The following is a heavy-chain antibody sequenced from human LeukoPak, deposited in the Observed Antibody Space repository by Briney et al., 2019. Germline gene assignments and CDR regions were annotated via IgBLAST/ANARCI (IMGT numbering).Heavy chain of an antibody. J-gene: IGHJ4*02. Sequence: GGSLRLSCAASGFTFSGSWMHWVRQAPGKGLVWVSRMNTDGSSTTYADSVKGRFTISRDNAKNTLYLQMNSLRAEDTAVYYCARVLTGTASIIDYWGQGTLVTVSS. CDR3: ARVLTGTASIIDY. V-gene: IGHV3-74*01. CDR1: GFTFSGSW. D-gene: IGHD1-20*01. CDR2: MNTDGSST.